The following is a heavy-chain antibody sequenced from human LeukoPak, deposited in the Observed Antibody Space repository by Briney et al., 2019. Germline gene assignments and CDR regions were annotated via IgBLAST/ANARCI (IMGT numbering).Heavy chain of an antibody. Sequence: GGSLRLSCAASGFTFSSYATHWVRQAPGKGLEYVSAISSNGGSTYYANSVKGRFTISRDNSKNTLYLQMGSLRAEDMAVYYCARAISVAGTIMLDYWGQGTLVTVSS. V-gene: IGHV3-64*01. D-gene: IGHD6-19*01. J-gene: IGHJ4*02. CDR2: ISSNGGST. CDR1: GFTFSSYA. CDR3: ARAISVAGTIMLDY.